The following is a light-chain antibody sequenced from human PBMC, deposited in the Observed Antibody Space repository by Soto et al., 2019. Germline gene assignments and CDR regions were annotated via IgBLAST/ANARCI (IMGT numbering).Light chain of an antibody. J-gene: IGKJ3*01. CDR2: GAS. Sequence: EVVMTQSPATLSLSPGERATLSCRASQSVSSNLAWYQQRVGQAPRLLIYGASTRATDIPARFSGSGSGTGFSLTISSLQSEDFAVYFCQQYDNWPRVTFGPGTKVDIK. V-gene: IGKV3-15*01. CDR1: QSVSSN. CDR3: QQYDNWPRVT.